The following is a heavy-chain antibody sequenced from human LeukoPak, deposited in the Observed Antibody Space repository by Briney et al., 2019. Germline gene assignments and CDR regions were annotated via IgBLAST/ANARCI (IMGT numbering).Heavy chain of an antibody. CDR3: THWDPIVAAY. CDR1: GFTFSGSA. D-gene: IGHD3-22*01. J-gene: IGHJ4*02. V-gene: IGHV3-73*01. Sequence: PGGSLRLSCAASGFTFSGSAMHWVRQASGKGLEWVGRIRSKANNYATAYAASVKGRFTISRDDSKNTAYLQMNSLKTEDTAVYYCTHWDPIVAAYWGQGTPVTVSS. CDR2: IRSKANNYAT.